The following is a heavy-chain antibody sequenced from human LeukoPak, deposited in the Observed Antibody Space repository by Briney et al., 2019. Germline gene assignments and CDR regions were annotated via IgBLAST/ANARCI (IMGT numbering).Heavy chain of an antibody. CDR2: IYPGDSDT. CDR1: GYSFTSYW. Sequence: GESLKISCKGSGYSFTSYWIGWVRQMPGKGLEWMGIIYPGDSDTRYSPSFQGQVTISADKSISTAYLQWSSLKASDTAMYYCARQRDYYYDSSGYYPFDYWGQGTLVTVSS. D-gene: IGHD3-22*01. CDR3: ARQRDYYYDSSGYYPFDY. V-gene: IGHV5-51*01. J-gene: IGHJ4*02.